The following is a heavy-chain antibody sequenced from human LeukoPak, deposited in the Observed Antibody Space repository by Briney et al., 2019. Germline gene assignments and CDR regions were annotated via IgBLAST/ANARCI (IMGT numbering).Heavy chain of an antibody. V-gene: IGHV3-74*01. CDR3: ARDRTLAAILN. J-gene: IGHJ4*02. CDR1: GFTFSSYW. D-gene: IGHD2-15*01. CDR2: INSDGSST. Sequence: GGSLRLSCAASGFTFSSYWMHWVRQAPGKGLVWVSRINSDGSSTSYADSVKGRFTTSRDNTKNSLYLQMKSLRGEDTAVYYCARDRTLAAILNWGQGTLVTVSS.